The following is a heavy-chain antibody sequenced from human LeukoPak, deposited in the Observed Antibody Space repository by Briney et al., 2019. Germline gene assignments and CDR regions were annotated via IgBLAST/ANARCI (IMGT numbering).Heavy chain of an antibody. D-gene: IGHD2-21*01. Sequence: PGGTLRLSCATSGFTFSSYSMNWVRQAPGKGLEWVSSISSSSSYIYYADSVKGRFTISRDNAKNSLYLQMNSLRAEDTAVYYCARDSTVDFDYWGQGTLVTVSS. J-gene: IGHJ4*02. V-gene: IGHV3-21*01. CDR1: GFTFSSYS. CDR2: ISSSSSYI. CDR3: ARDSTVDFDY.